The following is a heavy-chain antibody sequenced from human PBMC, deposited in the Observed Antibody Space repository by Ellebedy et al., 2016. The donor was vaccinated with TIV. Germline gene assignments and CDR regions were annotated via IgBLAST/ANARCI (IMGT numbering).Heavy chain of an antibody. CDR2: MYSGGGT. D-gene: IGHD3-3*01. V-gene: IGHV3-66*01. CDR3: ARGITAFFYGINV. J-gene: IGHJ6*02. CDR1: GFSVGSNY. Sequence: PGGSLRLSCAASGFSVGSNYMIWVRQAPGKGLEWVSVMYSGGGTYYTDSVKGRFTMSRDNSKNTLYLQMNSLIAEDTAVYHCARGITAFFYGINVWGQGTTVTVSS.